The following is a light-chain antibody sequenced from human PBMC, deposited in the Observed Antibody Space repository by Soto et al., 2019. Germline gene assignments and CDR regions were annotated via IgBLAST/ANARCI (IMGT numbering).Light chain of an antibody. V-gene: IGLV2-8*01. CDR3: NSYAGSNNLV. CDR2: EVT. J-gene: IGLJ2*01. CDR1: SCDVGAYNY. Sequence: QSALTQPPSASGSPGQSVTISCTGTSCDVGAYNYVSWYQQHPGEVPKLLIYEVTQRPSGVPDRFSGSKSGNTASLTVSGLQAEDEADYYCNSYAGSNNLVFGGGTKLTVL.